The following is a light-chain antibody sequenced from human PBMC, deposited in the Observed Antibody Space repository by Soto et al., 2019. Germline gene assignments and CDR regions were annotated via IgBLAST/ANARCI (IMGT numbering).Light chain of an antibody. Sequence: DIQMTQSPSTLSASVGDRVTITCRASQSISNWLAWYQQKPGKAPKLLIYRASSLESGVPSRFSGSRAGTEFTHTISSLQTDDFATYYCQQYNSYTPKLTFGGGTKVETK. CDR3: QQYNSYTPKLT. CDR1: QSISNW. V-gene: IGKV1-5*03. J-gene: IGKJ4*01. CDR2: RAS.